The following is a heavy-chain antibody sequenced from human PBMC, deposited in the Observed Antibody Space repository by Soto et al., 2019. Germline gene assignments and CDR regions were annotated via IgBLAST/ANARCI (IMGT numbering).Heavy chain of an antibody. J-gene: IGHJ5*02. D-gene: IGHD4-17*01. CDR2: IYYSGSA. V-gene: IGHV4-39*01. Sequence: QLQLQESGPGLVKPSETLSLICTVSDGSIYDSTCYWGWIRQPPGKGLEWIGNIYYSGSAYYNPSLKSRVTISVDTSKNQFSLRLTSVTAADTAVYYCARYGDYGSGCFDPWGQGTLVTVSS. CDR3: ARYGDYGSGCFDP. CDR1: DGSIYDSTCY.